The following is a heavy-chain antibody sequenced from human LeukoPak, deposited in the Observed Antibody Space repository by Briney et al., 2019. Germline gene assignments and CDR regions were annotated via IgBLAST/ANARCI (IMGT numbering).Heavy chain of an antibody. CDR2: ISYDGNIK. V-gene: IGHV3-30*04. CDR3: AKQGYYDSSGYILYFDY. D-gene: IGHD3-22*01. J-gene: IGHJ4*02. Sequence: PGRSLRLSCAASGFTLSSHAIHWVRQAPGKGLEWVALISYDGNIKYYADSVKGRFTISRDNSKNSLYLQMNSLRAEDTAVYYCAKQGYYDSSGYILYFDYWGQGTLVTVSS. CDR1: GFTLSSHA.